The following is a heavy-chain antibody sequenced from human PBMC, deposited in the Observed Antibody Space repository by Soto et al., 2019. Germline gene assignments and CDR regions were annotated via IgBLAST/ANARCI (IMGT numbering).Heavy chain of an antibody. CDR2: IYYSGST. V-gene: IGHV4-59*08. Sequence: PSETLSLTCTVSGGSISSYYWSWIRQPPGKGLEWIGYIYYSGSTNYNPSLKSRVTISVDTSKNQFSLKLSSVTAADTAVYYCARHKSPRGWYFDYWGQGTLVTVSS. CDR3: ARHKSPRGWYFDY. CDR1: GGSISSYY. D-gene: IGHD6-19*01. J-gene: IGHJ4*02.